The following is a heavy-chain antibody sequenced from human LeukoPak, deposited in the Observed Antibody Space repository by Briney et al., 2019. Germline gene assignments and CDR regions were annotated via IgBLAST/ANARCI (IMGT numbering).Heavy chain of an antibody. D-gene: IGHD6-13*01. CDR3: ATGWATGSSWSFDY. CDR1: GYTLTELS. Sequence: ASVKVSCKVSGYTLTELSMHWVRQALGKGLEWMGGFDPEDGETIYAQKFQGRVTMTEDTSTDTAYMELSSLRSEDTAVYYCATGWATGSSWSFDYWGQGTLVTVSS. J-gene: IGHJ4*02. CDR2: FDPEDGET. V-gene: IGHV1-24*01.